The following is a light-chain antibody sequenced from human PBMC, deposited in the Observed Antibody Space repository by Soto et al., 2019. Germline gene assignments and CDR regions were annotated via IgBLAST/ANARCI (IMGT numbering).Light chain of an antibody. Sequence: DIQMTQSPSSLSASVGDRFTITCQASQDISNYLNWYQQKPGNAPKLLIYDASILETGVPSRFSGSGSGTDFTLTITSLQPEDIATYYCQQFDYLPLTFGGGTKVDIK. CDR1: QDISNY. J-gene: IGKJ4*01. V-gene: IGKV1-33*01. CDR2: DAS. CDR3: QQFDYLPLT.